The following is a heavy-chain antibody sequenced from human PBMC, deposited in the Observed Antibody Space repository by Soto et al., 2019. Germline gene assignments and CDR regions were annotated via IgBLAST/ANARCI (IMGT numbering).Heavy chain of an antibody. Sequence: PSETLSLTCTVSGGSISSSSYYWGWIRQPPGKGLEWIGSIYYSGSTNYNPSLKSRVTISVDTSKNQFSLKLSSVTAADTAVYYCARSQAYCSGGSCYSAEYFQHWGQGTLVTVSS. CDR1: GGSISSSSYY. CDR3: ARSQAYCSGGSCYSAEYFQH. J-gene: IGHJ1*01. D-gene: IGHD2-15*01. CDR2: IYYSGST. V-gene: IGHV4-39*07.